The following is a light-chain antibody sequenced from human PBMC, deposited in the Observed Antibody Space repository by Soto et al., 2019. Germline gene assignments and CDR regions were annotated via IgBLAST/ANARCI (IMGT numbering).Light chain of an antibody. J-gene: IGKJ1*01. Sequence: EIVLTQSPGTLSLSPGERATLSCRASQSVSSSYLAWYQQKPGQAPRLLIYGASSRATGIPARFSGSGSGTDFALTINSLAPEDFAIYYCHQRQSWPRTFGQGTKVDNK. V-gene: IGKV3-20*01. CDR2: GAS. CDR1: QSVSSSY. CDR3: HQRQSWPRT.